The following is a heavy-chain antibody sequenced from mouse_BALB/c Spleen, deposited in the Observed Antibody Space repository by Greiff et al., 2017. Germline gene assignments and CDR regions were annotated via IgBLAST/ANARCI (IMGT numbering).Heavy chain of an antibody. D-gene: IGHD2-14*01. CDR1: GYAFTNYL. CDR3: ARSNYRYDVAMDY. Sequence: VKLMESGAELVRPGTSVKVSCKASGYAFTNYLIEWVKQRPGQGLEWIGVINPGSGGTNYNEKFKGKATLTADKSSSTAYMQLSSLTSDDSAVYFCARSNYRYDVAMDYWGQGTSVTVSS. V-gene: IGHV1-54*01. J-gene: IGHJ4*01. CDR2: INPGSGGT.